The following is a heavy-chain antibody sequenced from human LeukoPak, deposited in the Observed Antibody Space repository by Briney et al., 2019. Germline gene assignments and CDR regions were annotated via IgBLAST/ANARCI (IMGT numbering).Heavy chain of an antibody. CDR1: GFTFSSYG. V-gene: IGHV3-30*02. J-gene: IGHJ6*03. D-gene: IGHD3-10*01. CDR3: AKVMKGSERLTMVRGVIIKTAGLYYMDV. Sequence: GGSLRLSCAASGFTFSSYGMHWVRQAPGKGLEWVAFIRYDGSNKYYADSVKGRFTISRDNSKNTLYLQMNSLRAEDTAVYYCAKVMKGSERLTMVRGVIIKTAGLYYMDVWGKGTTVTVSS. CDR2: IRYDGSNK.